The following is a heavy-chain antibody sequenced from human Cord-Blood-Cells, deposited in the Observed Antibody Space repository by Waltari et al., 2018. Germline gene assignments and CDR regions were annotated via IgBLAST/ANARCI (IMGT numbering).Heavy chain of an antibody. CDR3: ARGHSSSWYAY. V-gene: IGHV4-34*01. J-gene: IGHJ4*02. CDR2: INHSGST. CDR1: GGSFSGYY. Sequence: QVQLQQWGAGLLKPSETLSLTCAVYGGSFSGYYCSWIRQPPGKGLEWIGEINHSGSTNYNPSLKSRVTISVDTSKNQFSLRLSSVTAADTAVYYCARGHSSSWYAYWGQGTLVTVSS. D-gene: IGHD6-13*01.